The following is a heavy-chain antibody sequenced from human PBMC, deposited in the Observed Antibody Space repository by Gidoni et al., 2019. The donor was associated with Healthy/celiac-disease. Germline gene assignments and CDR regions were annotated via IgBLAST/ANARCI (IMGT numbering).Heavy chain of an antibody. D-gene: IGHD3-22*01. CDR2: IYSGGST. CDR3: ATFPGYYYDKVSDY. CDR1: GFTVSSNF. J-gene: IGHJ4*02. V-gene: IGHV3-66*01. Sequence: EVPLVESGGGLVQPGGSLRVSCAAPGFTVSSNFMGGVSQAPGKGLGWVSVIYSGGSTYYADSVKGRFTISRDNSKNTLYLQMNSLRAEDTAVYYCATFPGYYYDKVSDYWGQGTLVTVSS.